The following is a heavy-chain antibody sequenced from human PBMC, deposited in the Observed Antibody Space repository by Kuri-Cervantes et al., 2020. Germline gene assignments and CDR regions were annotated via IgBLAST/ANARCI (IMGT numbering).Heavy chain of an antibody. CDR3: ARDPLLLRYFDWSINGWFDP. V-gene: IGHV1-69*04. CDR2: IIPILGIA. D-gene: IGHD3-9*01. CDR1: GGTFSSYT. J-gene: IGHJ5*02. Sequence: SVKVSCKASGGTFSSYTISWVRQAPGQGLEWMGRIIPILGIANYAQKFQGRVTITADKSTSTAYMELSRLRSDDTAVYYCARDPLLLRYFDWSINGWFDPWGQGTLVTVSS.